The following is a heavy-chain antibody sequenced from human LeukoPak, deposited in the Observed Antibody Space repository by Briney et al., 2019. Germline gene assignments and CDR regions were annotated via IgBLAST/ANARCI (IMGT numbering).Heavy chain of an antibody. CDR2: IYPGDSDT. J-gene: IGHJ5*02. V-gene: IGHV5-51*01. CDR3: ARQEYCSGASCYTWFDP. CDR1: GYSFTNYW. Sequence: GESLKISCKGSGYSFTNYWIGWVRQMPGKGLEWMGIIYPGDSDTRYTPSFQGQGTISVDKSISTAYLQWSNLKASDTAMYYCARQEYCSGASCYTWFDPWGQGTLVTVSS. D-gene: IGHD2-15*01.